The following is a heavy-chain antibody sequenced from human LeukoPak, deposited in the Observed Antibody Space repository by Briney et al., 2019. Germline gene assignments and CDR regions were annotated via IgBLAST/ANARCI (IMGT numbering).Heavy chain of an antibody. D-gene: IGHD3-22*01. V-gene: IGHV4-34*01. J-gene: IGHJ6*03. CDR2: INHSGST. CDR1: GGSFSGYY. Sequence: SETLSLTCAVYGGSFSGYYWSWIRQPPGKGLQWIGEINHSGSTNYNPSLKSRVTISVDTSKNQFSLKLSSVTAADTAVYYCARDRITMIVVVPYYMDVWGKGTTVTVSS. CDR3: ARDRITMIVVVPYYMDV.